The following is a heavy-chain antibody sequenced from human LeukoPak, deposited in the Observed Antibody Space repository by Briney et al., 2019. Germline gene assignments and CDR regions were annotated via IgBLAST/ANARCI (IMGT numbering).Heavy chain of an antibody. J-gene: IGHJ4*02. Sequence: GGSVRLSCAASGFTVSSNYMSWVRQAPGKGLEYISVTYSSGTTYYADSVRDRFTISRDNSRNTLYLQMNSLRPEDTAVYYCAREPTYSSSLDYWGQGTLVTVSS. CDR1: GFTVSSNY. D-gene: IGHD6-6*01. CDR3: AREPTYSSSLDY. CDR2: TYSSGTT. V-gene: IGHV3-53*01.